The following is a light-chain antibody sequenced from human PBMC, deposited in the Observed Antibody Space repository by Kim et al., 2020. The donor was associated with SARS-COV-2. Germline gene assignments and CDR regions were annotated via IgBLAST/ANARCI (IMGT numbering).Light chain of an antibody. CDR2: EVS. V-gene: IGLV2-23*02. Sequence: QSALTQPASVSGSHGQSITISCTGTRSDVGSYNLVSWYQQHPGKAPKLMIYEVSKRPSGVSNRFSGSKSGNTASLTISGLQAEDEADYYCCSYAGSSAYVFGTGTKVT. J-gene: IGLJ1*01. CDR3: CSYAGSSAYV. CDR1: RSDVGSYNL.